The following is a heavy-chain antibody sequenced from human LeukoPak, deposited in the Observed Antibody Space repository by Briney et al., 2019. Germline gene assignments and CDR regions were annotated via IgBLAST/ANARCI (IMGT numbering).Heavy chain of an antibody. D-gene: IGHD3-10*01. V-gene: IGHV1-8*01. Sequence: ASVKVSCKASGYTFTSYDINWVRQATGQGLEWMGRMNPNSGNTGYAQKFQGRVTMTRNTSISTAYMELSSLRSEDTAVYYCARGPPRDYYGSGSYYYWGQGTLVTVSS. CDR1: GYTFTSYD. CDR2: MNPNSGNT. CDR3: ARGPPRDYYGSGSYYY. J-gene: IGHJ4*02.